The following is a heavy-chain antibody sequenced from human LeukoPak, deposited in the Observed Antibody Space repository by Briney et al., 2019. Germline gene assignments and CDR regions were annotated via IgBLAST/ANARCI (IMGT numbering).Heavy chain of an antibody. CDR2: IIPIFGSA. D-gene: IGHD3-22*01. V-gene: IGHV1-69*05. CDR3: ARTVFDSRGYPSRGSYNWFDP. J-gene: IGHJ5*02. Sequence: SVKVSCKASGGTFSSYAISWVRQAPGQGLEWMGGIIPIFGSANYAQKFQGRVTITTDESTSTAYMELSSLSSEDTAVYYCARTVFDSRGYPSRGSYNWFDPWGQGTLVTVSS. CDR1: GGTFSSYA.